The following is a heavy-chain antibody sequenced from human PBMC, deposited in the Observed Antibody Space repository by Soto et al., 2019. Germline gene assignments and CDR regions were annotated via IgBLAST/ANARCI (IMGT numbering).Heavy chain of an antibody. CDR3: ARALSYSSSWYGWFDP. Sequence: QVQLVQSGAEVKKPGASVKVSCKASGYTFTSYDTNWVRQATGQGLEWMGWMNPNSGNTGYAQKFQGRVTMTRNTSISTAYMELSSLRSEDTAVYYCARALSYSSSWYGWFDPWGQGTLVTVSS. V-gene: IGHV1-8*01. J-gene: IGHJ5*02. CDR2: MNPNSGNT. D-gene: IGHD6-13*01. CDR1: GYTFTSYD.